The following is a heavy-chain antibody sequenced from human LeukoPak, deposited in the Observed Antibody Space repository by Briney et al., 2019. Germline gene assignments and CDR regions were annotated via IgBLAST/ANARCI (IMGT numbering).Heavy chain of an antibody. J-gene: IGHJ2*01. CDR1: GFTVSSYY. V-gene: IGHV3-53*01. CDR2: IYIGGRT. Sequence: GGSLRLSCAASGFTVSSYYMSWVRQAPGKGLEWVSVIYIGGRTYYADSVTGRFTISRDNSKNTLYLQMNSLRAEDTAVYYCARCLGGDYVSDTYWYFDLWGRGSLVTVSS. D-gene: IGHD4-17*01. CDR3: ARCLGGDYVSDTYWYFDL.